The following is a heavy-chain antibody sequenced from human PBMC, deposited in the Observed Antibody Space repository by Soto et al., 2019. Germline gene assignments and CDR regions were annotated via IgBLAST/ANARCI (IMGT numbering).Heavy chain of an antibody. CDR2: VYYSGST. CDR1: AGSIGSYS. J-gene: IGHJ6*02. Sequence: PSETLSLTCSVSAGSIGSYSWSWIRQSPGKGLEWIGYVYYSGSTNYNPSLKSRVTISVDTPKNQVPLRLSSVTAADTAIYYCARSSNYYGVDVWGPGTTVTVSS. V-gene: IGHV4-59*01. CDR3: ARSSNYYGVDV.